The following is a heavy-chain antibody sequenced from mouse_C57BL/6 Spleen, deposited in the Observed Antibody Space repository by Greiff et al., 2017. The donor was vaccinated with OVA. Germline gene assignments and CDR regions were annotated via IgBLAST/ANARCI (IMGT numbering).Heavy chain of an antibody. CDR2: ISSGGSYT. CDR1: GFTFSSYG. CDR3: ARITTVVATDAMDY. Sequence: EVQGVESGGDLVKPGGSLKLSCAASGFTFSSYGMSWVRQTPDKRLEWVATISSGGSYTYYPDSVKGRFTISRDNAKNTLYLQMSSLKSEDTAMYYCARITTVVATDAMDYWGQGTSVTVSS. J-gene: IGHJ4*01. D-gene: IGHD1-1*01. V-gene: IGHV5-6*01.